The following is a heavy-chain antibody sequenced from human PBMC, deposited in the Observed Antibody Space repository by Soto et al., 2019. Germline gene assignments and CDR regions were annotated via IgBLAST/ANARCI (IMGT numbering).Heavy chain of an antibody. J-gene: IGHJ6*03. CDR3: ARRPRYSSSSYYYYYMDV. CDR2: IYYSGGT. V-gene: IGHV4-59*08. CDR1: GGSISSHY. D-gene: IGHD6-6*01. Sequence: SETLSLTCTVSGGSISSHYWSWIRQPPGKELEWIGYIYYSGGTNYNPSLKSRVTISVDTSKNQFSLKLSSVTAADTAVYYCARRPRYSSSSYYYYYMDVWGKGTTVTVSS.